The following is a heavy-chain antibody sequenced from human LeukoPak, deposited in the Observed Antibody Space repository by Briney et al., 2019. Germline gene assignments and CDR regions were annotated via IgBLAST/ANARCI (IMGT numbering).Heavy chain of an antibody. CDR2: IIPIFGTA. V-gene: IGHV1-69*13. D-gene: IGHD1-20*01. J-gene: IGHJ4*02. CDR1: GGTFSSYA. CDR3: AKERYNWNDDPYFDY. Sequence: GASVKVSCKASGGTFSSYAISWVRQAPGQGLEWMGGIIPIFGTANYAQKFQGRVTITADESTSTAYMELSSLRAEDTAVYYCAKERYNWNDDPYFDYWGQGTLVTVSS.